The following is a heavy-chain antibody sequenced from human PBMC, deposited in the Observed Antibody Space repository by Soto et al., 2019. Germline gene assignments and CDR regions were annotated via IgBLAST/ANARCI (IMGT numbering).Heavy chain of an antibody. CDR3: AHIVVASLGYYFDY. V-gene: IGHV2-5*02. CDR1: GFSLSSTRMA. J-gene: IGHJ4*02. D-gene: IGHD5-12*01. Sequence: QITLKESGPTLVKPPQTLTLTCTFSGFSLSSTRMAVGWIRQPPGKALEWLALIYWDDDKRYSPFLKSRLTITEDTSKNQVVLTLSNMDPVDTARYYCAHIVVASLGYYFDYWGQGTLVTVSS. CDR2: IYWDDDK.